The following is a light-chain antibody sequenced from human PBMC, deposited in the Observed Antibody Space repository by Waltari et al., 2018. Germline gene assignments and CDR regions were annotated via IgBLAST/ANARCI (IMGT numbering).Light chain of an antibody. CDR2: GAS. CDR3: QQYNNWPPYT. J-gene: IGKJ2*01. Sequence: ETVMTQSPATLSVSPGERATLSCRASQSVSSNLAWYQQKPGQAPRLLIYGASTRATGIPARFRGSGSGTEFTLTISSLQSEDFAVYYCQQYNNWPPYTFGQGTKLEI. CDR1: QSVSSN. V-gene: IGKV3-15*01.